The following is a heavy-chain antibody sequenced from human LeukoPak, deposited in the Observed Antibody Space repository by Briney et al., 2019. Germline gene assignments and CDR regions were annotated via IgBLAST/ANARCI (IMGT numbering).Heavy chain of an antibody. CDR3: ARDMGSGSLHY. V-gene: IGHV3-66*01. Sequence: GGSLRLSCAASGFTVSISYMSWVRHAPGRGLECVSDIYRDGSTYYADSVKGRFTISRDNSRNTVYLQMNSLSAEDTAVYYCARDMGSGSLHYWGQGTLVTVSS. CDR2: IYRDGST. J-gene: IGHJ4*02. CDR1: GFTVSISY. D-gene: IGHD1-26*01.